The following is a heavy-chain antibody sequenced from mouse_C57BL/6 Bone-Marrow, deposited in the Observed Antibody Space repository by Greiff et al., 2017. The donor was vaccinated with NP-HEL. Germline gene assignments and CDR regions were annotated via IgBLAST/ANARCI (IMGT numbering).Heavy chain of an antibody. Sequence: QVQPQQSGAELARPGASVKLSCKASGYTFTSYGISWVKQRTGQGLEWIGEIYPRSGNTYYNEKFKGKATLTADKSSSTAYMELRSLTSEDSAVYFCASYYGSSYYFDYWGQGTTLTVSS. CDR2: IYPRSGNT. J-gene: IGHJ2*01. CDR3: ASYYGSSYYFDY. V-gene: IGHV1-81*01. CDR1: GYTFTSYG. D-gene: IGHD1-1*01.